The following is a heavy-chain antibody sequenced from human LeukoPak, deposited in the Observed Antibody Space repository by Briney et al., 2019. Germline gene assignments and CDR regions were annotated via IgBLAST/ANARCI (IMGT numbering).Heavy chain of an antibody. V-gene: IGHV4-4*02. J-gene: IGHJ4*02. CDR2: IYHSGST. Sequence: SETLSLTCAVSGGSISSSNWWSWVRQPPGKGLEWIGEIYHSGSTNYNPSLKSRVTISVDTSKNQFSLKLSSVTAADTAVYYCARREYSNYFDYWGQGTLVTVSS. CDR1: GGSISSSNW. D-gene: IGHD4-11*01. CDR3: ARREYSNYFDY.